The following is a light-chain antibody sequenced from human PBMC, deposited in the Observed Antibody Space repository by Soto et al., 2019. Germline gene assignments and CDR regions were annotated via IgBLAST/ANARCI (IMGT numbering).Light chain of an antibody. CDR2: SAS. CDR1: QSVSSSH. V-gene: IGKV3-20*01. CDR3: QQYGTSPHS. J-gene: IGKJ4*01. Sequence: EIVLTQSPGTLSLSPGERATLSCWASQSVSSSHLAWYQHKPGQAPRLLIYSASSRATGIPGRFSGSGSGTDFTLTISRLEPEDFAVYYCQQYGTSPHSFGGGTMLEIK.